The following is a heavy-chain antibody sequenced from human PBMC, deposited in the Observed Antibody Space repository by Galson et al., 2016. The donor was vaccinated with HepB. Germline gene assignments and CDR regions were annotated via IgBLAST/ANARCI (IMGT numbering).Heavy chain of an antibody. J-gene: IGHJ6*02. V-gene: IGHV3-23*01. Sequence: SLRLSCAASGFIFNNFGMTWVRQVPGKGLEWVSSLGGSGGTTYYADSVKGRFVISRDNSRSLMYLEMTGLRADDAAVYYCARPLLPESRVATFKLRRRSHFSGMDVWGRGTTVTVSS. D-gene: IGHD3-3*01. CDR1: GFIFNNFG. CDR2: LGGSGGTT. CDR3: ARPLLPESRVATFKLRRRSHFSGMDV.